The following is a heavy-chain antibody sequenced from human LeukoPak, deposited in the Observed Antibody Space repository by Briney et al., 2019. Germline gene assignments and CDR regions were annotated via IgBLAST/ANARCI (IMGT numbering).Heavy chain of an antibody. V-gene: IGHV1-18*01. CDR1: GYTFTSYG. CDR2: ISAYNGNT. Sequence: ASVKVSCKASGYTFTSYGISWVRQAPGQGLEWMGWISAYNGNTNYAQKLQGRVTMTTDTSTSTVYMELRSLRSDDTAVYYCARSRGSGWYTTLLYFDYWGQGTLVTVSS. J-gene: IGHJ4*02. D-gene: IGHD6-19*01. CDR3: ARSRGSGWYTTLLYFDY.